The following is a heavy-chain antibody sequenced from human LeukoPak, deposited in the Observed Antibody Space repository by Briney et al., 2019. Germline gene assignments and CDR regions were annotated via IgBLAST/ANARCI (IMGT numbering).Heavy chain of an antibody. J-gene: IGHJ4*02. CDR2: ISSSSSYI. D-gene: IGHD3-10*01. Sequence: GGSLRLSRAASGFTFSSYSMNWVRQAPGKGLEWVSSISSSSSYIYYADSVKGRFTISRDNAKNSLYLQMNSLRAEDTAVYYCAIAGPMVRGVTSFDYWGQGTLVTVSS. CDR1: GFTFSSYS. CDR3: AIAGPMVRGVTSFDY. V-gene: IGHV3-21*01.